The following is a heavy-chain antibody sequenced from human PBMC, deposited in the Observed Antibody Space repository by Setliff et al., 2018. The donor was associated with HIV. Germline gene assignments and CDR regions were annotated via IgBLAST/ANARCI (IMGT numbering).Heavy chain of an antibody. J-gene: IGHJ4*02. CDR1: GYNLTSHV. Sequence: ASVKVSCKASGYNLTSHVINWVRQAPGQGLEWMGWMNPKRGNTSYARKFQGRVTMTRKTYISTAYMELRSLRSDDTAVYYCASGYCSSTSCYGIYYFDYWGQGTLVTVSS. D-gene: IGHD2-2*01. CDR3: ASGYCSSTSCYGIYYFDY. CDR2: MNPKRGNT. V-gene: IGHV1-8*01.